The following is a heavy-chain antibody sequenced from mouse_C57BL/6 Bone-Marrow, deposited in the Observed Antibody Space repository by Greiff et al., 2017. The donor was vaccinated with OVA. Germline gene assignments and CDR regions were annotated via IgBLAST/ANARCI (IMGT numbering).Heavy chain of an antibody. CDR2: ISYSGST. V-gene: IGHV3-1*01. D-gene: IGHD1-1*01. CDR3: ARGDYGSSWYFDV. Sequence: EVKLMESGPGMVKPSQSLSLTCTVTGYSITSGYAWHWIRHFPGNKLAWMGYISYSGSTNYNPSLKSRISITHDTSKNHFFLKLKSVTTEDTATYYCARGDYGSSWYFDVWGTGTTVTVSS. CDR1: GYSITSGYA. J-gene: IGHJ1*03.